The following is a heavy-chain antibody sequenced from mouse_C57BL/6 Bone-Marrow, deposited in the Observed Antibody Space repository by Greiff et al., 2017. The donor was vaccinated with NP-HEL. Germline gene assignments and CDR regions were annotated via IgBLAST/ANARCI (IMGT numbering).Heavy chain of an antibody. J-gene: IGHJ2*01. D-gene: IGHD2-1*01. V-gene: IGHV1-62-2*01. CDR3: ARPGAPYGNPGCDN. CDR2: FYPGSGSI. CDR1: GYTFTEYT. Sequence: QVQLQQSGAELVKPGASVKLSCKASGYTFTEYTIPWVKQRSGQGLEGIGWFYPGSGSIKYNEKFKDKATLTADKSSSPVYMELSILTSEDPAVYFCARPGAPYGNPGCDNWGQGTPLPVSS.